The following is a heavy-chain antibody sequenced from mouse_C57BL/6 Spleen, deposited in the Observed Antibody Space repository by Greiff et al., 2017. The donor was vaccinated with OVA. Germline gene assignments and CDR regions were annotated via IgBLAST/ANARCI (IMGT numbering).Heavy chain of an antibody. J-gene: IGHJ2*01. CDR3: ARSGPDSSIFDY. V-gene: IGHV1-82*01. Sequence: VQLQQSGPELVKPGASVKISCKASGYAFSSSWMNWVKQRPGKGLEWIGRIYPGDGDTNYNGKFKGKATLTADKSSSTAYMQLSSLTSEDSAVYFCARSGPDSSIFDYWGQGTTLTVSS. CDR1: GYAFSSSW. CDR2: IYPGDGDT. D-gene: IGHD3-2*02.